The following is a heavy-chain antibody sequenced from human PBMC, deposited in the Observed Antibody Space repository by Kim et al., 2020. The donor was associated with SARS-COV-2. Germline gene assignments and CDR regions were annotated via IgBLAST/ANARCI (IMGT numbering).Heavy chain of an antibody. D-gene: IGHD2-21*01. CDR1: GGSLTGYY. V-gene: IGHV4-34*01. J-gene: IGHJ3*01. CDR2: INHIGRT. Sequence: SETLSLTCAVHGGSLTGYYWALIRQPPGKGLEWLGEINHIGRTNYNPSLKSRVTISLDTSKNEFSLKLRSVTAADTAVYYCARGRSPMWHHSYFDVWG. CDR3: ARGRSPMWHHSYFDV.